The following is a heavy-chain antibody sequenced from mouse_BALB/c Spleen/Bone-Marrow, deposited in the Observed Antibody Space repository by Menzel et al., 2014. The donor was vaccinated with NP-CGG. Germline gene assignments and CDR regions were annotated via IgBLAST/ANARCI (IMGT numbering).Heavy chain of an antibody. CDR2: IDPANGNT. D-gene: IGHD1-2*01. J-gene: IGHJ4*01. Sequence: VQLQQSGAELVKPGASVKLSCTASGFNVKDTYMQWVKQRPEQGLEWIGRIDPANGNTQYDPTFQGKATITTDTSSNTASLQLSSLTSEDTAVYYCTREGQYYGSDALDYWGQGTSVTVSS. CDR3: TREGQYYGSDALDY. V-gene: IGHV14-3*02. CDR1: GFNVKDTY.